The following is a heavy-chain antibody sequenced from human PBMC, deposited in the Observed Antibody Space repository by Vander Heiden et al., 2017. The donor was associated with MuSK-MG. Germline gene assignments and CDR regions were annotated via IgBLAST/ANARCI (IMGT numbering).Heavy chain of an antibody. J-gene: IGHJ3*02. Sequence: QVQLVESGGGWVKPGGSLSLSWAASGFTFSDYYMTRIRQVPGQGLGWVSYISGSGNTIYYADSVEGRLTISRDNAKNSLFLQMNSLRAEDTAVYYCARYSTSSACDMWGQGTMVTVSP. V-gene: IGHV3-11*01. CDR3: ARYSTSSACDM. CDR1: GFTFSDYY. D-gene: IGHD6-6*01. CDR2: ISGSGNTI.